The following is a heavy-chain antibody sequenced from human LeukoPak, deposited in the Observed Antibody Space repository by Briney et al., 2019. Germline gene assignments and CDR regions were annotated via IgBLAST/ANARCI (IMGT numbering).Heavy chain of an antibody. CDR2: TFQSGST. CDR3: ARVGSDWNDVRYNWFDP. CDR1: GGSISSGDYS. J-gene: IGHJ5*02. Sequence: PSQTLSLTCAVSGGSISSGDYSWSWIRQPPGKGLEWIGYTFQSGSTYYNPSLKSRVTISVDRSKNQSSLKLSSVTAADTAVYYCARVGSDWNDVRYNWFDPWGQGTLVTVSS. V-gene: IGHV4-30-2*01. D-gene: IGHD1-1*01.